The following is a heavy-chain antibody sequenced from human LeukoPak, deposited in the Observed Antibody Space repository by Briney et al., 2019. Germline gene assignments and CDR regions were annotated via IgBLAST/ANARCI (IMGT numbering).Heavy chain of an antibody. J-gene: IGHJ4*02. CDR2: ISGSGGST. Sequence: GGSLRLSCAASGFTFSSYSMTWLRQAAGKGLEWVSGISGSGGSTYYTDSVKGRFTISRDDSKNTLYLQMNGLRAEGTAVYCCAKGLNYDFWSGHHNFDYWGQGTLVTVSS. CDR3: AKGLNYDFWSGHHNFDY. V-gene: IGHV3-23*01. D-gene: IGHD3-3*01. CDR1: GFTFSSYS.